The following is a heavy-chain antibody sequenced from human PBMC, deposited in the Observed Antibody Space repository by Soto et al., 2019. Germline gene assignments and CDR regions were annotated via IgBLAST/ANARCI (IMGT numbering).Heavy chain of an antibody. CDR2: MNPEETTT. D-gene: IGHD1-1*01. J-gene: IGHJ4*02. V-gene: IGHV3-74*01. CDR3: AKGGLEPFEF. CDR1: GFIFITYW. Sequence: GGSLRLSCEASGFIFITYWMHWVRQAPGEGLVWVSRMNPEETTTNYADSVRGRFTISRDNAKNTLYLQMNSLRPEDTAVYYCAKGGLEPFEFWGQGTLVTVSS.